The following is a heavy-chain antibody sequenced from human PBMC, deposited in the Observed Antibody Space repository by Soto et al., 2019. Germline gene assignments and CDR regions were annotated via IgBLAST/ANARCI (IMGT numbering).Heavy chain of an antibody. D-gene: IGHD2-15*01. CDR3: AIERGDCSGGTCSYWFDP. CDR2: ISAYNGDT. J-gene: IGHJ5*02. Sequence: QVQLVQSGAEVKKAGASVKVSCKASGYTFNSEDIGWVRQAPGQGLEWMGWISAYNGDTKYAQKFQDRVTVTTDTSTSTAYMELRSLTSDDTAVYYCAIERGDCSGGTCSYWFDPWGQGTLVTVSS. CDR1: GYTFNSED. V-gene: IGHV1-18*01.